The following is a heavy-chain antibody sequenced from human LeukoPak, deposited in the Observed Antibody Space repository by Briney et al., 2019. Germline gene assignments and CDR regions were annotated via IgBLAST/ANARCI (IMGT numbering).Heavy chain of an antibody. Sequence: ASVKVSCKASGYTFITYYMHWVRQAPGQGLEWMGIIDPSGGSTTYAQKFQGRVTVTSDTSTSTVYMELSSLRSDDTAVYYCARDQDYPLPRFDSWGQGTLVTVSS. J-gene: IGHJ4*02. V-gene: IGHV1-46*01. CDR3: ARDQDYPLPRFDS. D-gene: IGHD4-11*01. CDR2: IDPSGGST. CDR1: GYTFITYY.